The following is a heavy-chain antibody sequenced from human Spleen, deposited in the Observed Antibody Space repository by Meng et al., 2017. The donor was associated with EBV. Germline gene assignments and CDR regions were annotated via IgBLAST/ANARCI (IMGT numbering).Heavy chain of an antibody. D-gene: IGHD3-22*01. CDR3: ARVRSGSGYYYAGY. Sequence: VQVVQCGAGVKEHGATVKVSCKASGYTFTSYDINWVRQATGQGLEWMGWMNPNSGNTGYAQKFQGRVTMTRNTSISTAYMELSSLRSEDTAVYYCARVRSGSGYYYAGYWGQGTLVTVSS. J-gene: IGHJ4*02. CDR2: MNPNSGNT. V-gene: IGHV1-8*01. CDR1: GYTFTSYD.